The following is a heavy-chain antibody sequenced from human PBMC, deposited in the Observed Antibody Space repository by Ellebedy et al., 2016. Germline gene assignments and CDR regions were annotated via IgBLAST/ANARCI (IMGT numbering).Heavy chain of an antibody. CDR3: ARRAGYYDFWSGYFSFDP. D-gene: IGHD3-3*01. J-gene: IGHJ5*02. V-gene: IGHV4-39*01. CDR1: GDSISSSSYY. Sequence: SETMSLTXTVSGDSISSSSYYWGWIRQPPGKGLEWIGSIYYSGSTYYNPSLKSRVTISVDTSKNQFSLKLSSVTAADTAVYYCARRAGYYDFWSGYFSFDPWGQGTLVTVSS. CDR2: IYYSGST.